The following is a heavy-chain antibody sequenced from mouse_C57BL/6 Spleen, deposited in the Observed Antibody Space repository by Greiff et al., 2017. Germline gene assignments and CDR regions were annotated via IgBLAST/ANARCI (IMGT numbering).Heavy chain of an antibody. CDR3: AFYYGDYKYWYFDV. Sequence: QVQLQQPGAELVRPGTSVKLSCKASGYTFTSYWMHWVKQRPGQGLEWIGVIDPSDSYTNYNQKFKGKATLTVDTSSSTAYMQLSSLTSEDSAVYYCAFYYGDYKYWYFDVWGTGTTVTVSS. V-gene: IGHV1-59*01. CDR2: IDPSDSYT. J-gene: IGHJ1*03. CDR1: GYTFTSYW. D-gene: IGHD2-13*01.